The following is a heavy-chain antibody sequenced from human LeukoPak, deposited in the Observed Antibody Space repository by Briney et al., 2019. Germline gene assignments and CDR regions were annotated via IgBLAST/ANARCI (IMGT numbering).Heavy chain of an antibody. D-gene: IGHD1-1*01. Sequence: GGSLRLSCAASGFTFSSYWMSWVRQAPGKGLEWVAVIAYDGSNRYYADSVQGRFTISRDNSKNTLYLQMNSLRGEDTAVYYCAKEKAIGTINYGLDVWGQGTTVTVSS. CDR2: IAYDGSNR. V-gene: IGHV3-30*18. CDR3: AKEKAIGTINYGLDV. J-gene: IGHJ6*02. CDR1: GFTFSSYW.